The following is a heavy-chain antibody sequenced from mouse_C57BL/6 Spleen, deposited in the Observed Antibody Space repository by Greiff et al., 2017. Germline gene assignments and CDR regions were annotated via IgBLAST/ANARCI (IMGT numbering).Heavy chain of an antibody. Sequence: QVQLQQSGAELVMPGASVKLSCKASGYTFTSYWMHWVKQRPGQGLEWIGEIDPSDSYTNYNQKFKGKSTLTVDKSSSTAYMQLSSLTSADSAVYYCARTDYGSSFAYWGQGTLVTVSA. CDR1: GYTFTSYW. J-gene: IGHJ3*01. D-gene: IGHD1-1*01. V-gene: IGHV1-69*01. CDR2: IDPSDSYT. CDR3: ARTDYGSSFAY.